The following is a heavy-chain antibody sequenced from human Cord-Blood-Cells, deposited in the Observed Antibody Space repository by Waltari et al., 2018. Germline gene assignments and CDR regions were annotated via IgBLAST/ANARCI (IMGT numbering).Heavy chain of an antibody. CDR1: GGSFRGYY. CDR2: INHSGST. J-gene: IGHJ4*02. Sequence: QVQLQQWGAGLSKPSETLSRTCAVYGGSFRGYYWSWIRQPPGKGLEWIGEINHSGSTNYNPSLKSRVTISVDTSKNQFSLKLSSVTAADTAVYYCARGHGELLSSTSCFDYWGQGTLVTVSS. D-gene: IGHD2-2*01. V-gene: IGHV4-34*01. CDR3: ARGHGELLSSTSCFDY.